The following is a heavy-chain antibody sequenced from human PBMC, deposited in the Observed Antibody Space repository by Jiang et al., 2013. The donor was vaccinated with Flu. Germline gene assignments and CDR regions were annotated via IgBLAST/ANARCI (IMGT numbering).Heavy chain of an antibody. CDR1: GGSISSYY. D-gene: IGHD3-10*01. CDR2: IYYSGST. J-gene: IGHJ3*02. Sequence: GLVKPSETLSLTCTVSGGSISSYYWSWIRQPPGKGLEWIGYIYYSGSTNYNPSLKSRVTISVDTSKNQFSLKLSSVTAADTAVYYCAREDYGSGSPNAFDIWGQGTMVTVSS. V-gene: IGHV4-59*01. CDR3: AREDYGSGSPNAFDI.